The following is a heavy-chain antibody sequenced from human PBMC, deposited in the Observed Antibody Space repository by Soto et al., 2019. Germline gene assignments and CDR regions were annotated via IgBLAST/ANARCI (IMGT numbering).Heavy chain of an antibody. Sequence: SETLSLTCTVSGGSISSGDYYWSWIRQPPGKGLEWIGYIYYSGSTYYNPSLKSRVTISVDTSKNQFSLKLSSVTAADTAVYYCARVRSSWGYCSSTSCYAIDYWGQGTLVTVSS. CDR1: GGSISSGDYY. V-gene: IGHV4-30-4*01. CDR3: ARVRSSWGYCSSTSCYAIDY. J-gene: IGHJ4*02. D-gene: IGHD2-2*01. CDR2: IYYSGST.